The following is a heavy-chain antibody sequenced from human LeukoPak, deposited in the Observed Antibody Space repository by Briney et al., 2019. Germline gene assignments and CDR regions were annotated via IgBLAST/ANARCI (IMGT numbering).Heavy chain of an antibody. CDR3: AKQSYARSLGE. CDR1: GFPFSDFS. V-gene: IGHV3-23*01. J-gene: IGHJ4*02. D-gene: IGHD2-8*01. CDR2: TNAGGTST. Sequence: PGGSLRLSCATSGFPFSDFSMSWVRQAPGKGLEWISTTNAGGTSTYYAESVKGRFTIPRDNSKNPLYLQMSSLRVEDTAVYYCAKQSYARSLGEGGPGTLVSVSS.